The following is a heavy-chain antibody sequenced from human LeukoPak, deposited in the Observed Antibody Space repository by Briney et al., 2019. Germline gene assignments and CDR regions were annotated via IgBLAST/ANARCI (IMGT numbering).Heavy chain of an antibody. CDR3: ARVVAAAGIYYYYYMDV. CDR1: GGSFSGYY. CDR2: INHSGST. D-gene: IGHD6-13*01. V-gene: IGHV4-34*01. J-gene: IGHJ6*03. Sequence: SETLSLTCAVYGGSFSGYYWSWIRQPPGKGLEWIGEINHSGSTNYNPSLKSRVTISVDTSKNQFSLKLSSVTAADTAVYYCARVVAAAGIYYYYYMDVWGKGTTVTVSS.